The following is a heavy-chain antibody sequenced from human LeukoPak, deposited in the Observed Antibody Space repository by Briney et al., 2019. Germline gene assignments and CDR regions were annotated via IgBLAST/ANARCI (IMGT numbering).Heavy chain of an antibody. V-gene: IGHV3-30*02. J-gene: IGHJ4*02. Sequence: GGSLRLSCAASGFTFSSYGMHWVRQAPGKGLEWVAFIRYDGSNKYYADSVKGRFTISRDNSKNTLYLQMNSLRAEDTAVYYCAKDPTDFDNSGQTYFDYWGQGSLVTVSS. D-gene: IGHD3-22*01. CDR1: GFTFSSYG. CDR2: IRYDGSNK. CDR3: AKDPTDFDNSGQTYFDY.